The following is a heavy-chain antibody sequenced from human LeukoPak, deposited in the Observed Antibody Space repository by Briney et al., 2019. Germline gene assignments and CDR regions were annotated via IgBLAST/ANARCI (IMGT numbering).Heavy chain of an antibody. D-gene: IGHD2-15*01. V-gene: IGHV1-46*01. CDR1: GYTFTNYY. J-gene: IGHJ4*02. CDR2: INPSGGST. CDR3: ARVLFARYCSGGSCYSHFDY. Sequence: ASVKVSCKASGYTFTNYYIHWVRQAPGQGLECMGIINPSGGSTIYAQKFQGRVTITADESTSTAYMELSSLRSEDTAVYYCARVLFARYCSGGSCYSHFDYWGQGTLVTVSS.